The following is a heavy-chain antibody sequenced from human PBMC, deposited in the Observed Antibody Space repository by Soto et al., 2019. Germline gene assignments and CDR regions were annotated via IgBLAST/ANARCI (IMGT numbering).Heavy chain of an antibody. J-gene: IGHJ5*02. D-gene: IGHD6-6*01. CDR3: ARDGAARPSSWFDP. V-gene: IGHV4-4*02. CDR1: GGSISSSNW. CDR2: IYHSGST. Sequence: SETLSLTCAVSGGSISSSNWWSWVRQPPGKGLEWIGEIYHSGSTNYNPSLKSRVTISVDKSKNQFSLKLSSLRSEDTAVYYCARDGAARPSSWFDPWGQGTLVTVSS.